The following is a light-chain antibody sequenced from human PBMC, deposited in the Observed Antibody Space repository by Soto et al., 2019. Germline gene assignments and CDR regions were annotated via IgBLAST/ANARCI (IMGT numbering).Light chain of an antibody. J-gene: IGKJ1*01. CDR2: RAS. V-gene: IGKV1-5*03. CDR3: QQYNTFPT. CDR1: QSISDW. Sequence: DIQMTQSPSTLSASVGDRVTLTCRASQSISDWLAWYQQKAGKAPKLLIYRASTLDSGVPSRFSGSGSGTEFTLTISSLQPDDFATYYCQQYNTFPTFGQGTKVEIK.